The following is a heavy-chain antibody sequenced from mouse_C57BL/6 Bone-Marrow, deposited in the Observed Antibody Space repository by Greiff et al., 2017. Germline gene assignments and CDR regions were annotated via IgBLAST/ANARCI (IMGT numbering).Heavy chain of an antibody. CDR2: IDPSDSYT. D-gene: IGHD2-3*01. J-gene: IGHJ3*01. Sequence: QVQLQQPGAELVMPGASVKLSCKASGYTFTSYWMHWVKQRPGQGLEWIGEIDPSDSYTNYNQNFKGKSTLTVDKSSSTAYMQLSSLTSEDSAVYYCARDGYYDWVWFAYWGQGTLVTVSA. CDR1: GYTFTSYW. V-gene: IGHV1-69*01. CDR3: ARDGYYDWVWFAY.